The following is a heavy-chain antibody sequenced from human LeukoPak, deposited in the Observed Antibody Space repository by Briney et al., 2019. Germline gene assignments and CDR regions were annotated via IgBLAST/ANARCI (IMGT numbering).Heavy chain of an antibody. CDR3: ARHFASMGSSWSYGGRAFDI. D-gene: IGHD6-13*01. CDR1: GGSISSYY. J-gene: IGHJ3*02. Sequence: SETLSLTCTVSGGSISSYYWSWIRQPPGKGLEWIGYIYYSGSTNYNPSLKSRVTISVDTSKNQFSLKLSSVTAADTAVYYCARHFASMGSSWSYGGRAFDIWGQGTMVTVSS. CDR2: IYYSGST. V-gene: IGHV4-59*08.